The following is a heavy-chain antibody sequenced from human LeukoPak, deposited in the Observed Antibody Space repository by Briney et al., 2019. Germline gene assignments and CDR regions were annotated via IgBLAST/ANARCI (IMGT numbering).Heavy chain of an antibody. CDR1: GFTFSSYG. V-gene: IGHV3-23*01. J-gene: IGHJ4*02. Sequence: PGGSLRLSCAASGFTFSSYGMSWVRQAPGKGLEWVSAISGSGGSTYYADSVKGRFTISRDNSKNTLYLQMNSLRAEDTAVYYCAKLTLWFGERAPYYFDYWGQGTLVTVSS. CDR3: AKLTLWFGERAPYYFDY. D-gene: IGHD3-10*01. CDR2: ISGSGGST.